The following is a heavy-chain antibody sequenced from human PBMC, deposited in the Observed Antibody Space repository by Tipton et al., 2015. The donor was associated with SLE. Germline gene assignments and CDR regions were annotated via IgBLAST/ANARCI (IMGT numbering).Heavy chain of an antibody. CDR3: ARDIAAAGTYYFDY. V-gene: IGHV4-4*07. CDR2: IYTSGST. J-gene: IGHJ4*02. D-gene: IGHD6-13*01. CDR1: GGSISSYY. Sequence: LRLSCTVSGGSISSYYWSWIRQPAGKGLEWIGRIYTSGSTNYNPSLKSRVTISVDTSKNQFSLKLSSVTAADTAVYYCARDIAAAGTYYFDYWGQGTLVTVSS.